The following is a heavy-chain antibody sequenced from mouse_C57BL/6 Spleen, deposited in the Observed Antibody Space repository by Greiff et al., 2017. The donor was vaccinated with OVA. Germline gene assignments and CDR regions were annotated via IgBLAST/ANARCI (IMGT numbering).Heavy chain of an antibody. D-gene: IGHD6-5*01. V-gene: IGHV1-74*01. Sequence: QVQLKQPGAELVKPGASVKVSCKASGYTFTSYWMHWVKQRPGQGLEWIGRIHPSDSDTNYNQKFKGKATLTVDKSSSTAYMQLSSLTSEDSAVYYCAIPYRHYYAMDYWGQGTSVTVSS. CDR3: AIPYRHYYAMDY. CDR2: IHPSDSDT. CDR1: GYTFTSYW. J-gene: IGHJ4*01.